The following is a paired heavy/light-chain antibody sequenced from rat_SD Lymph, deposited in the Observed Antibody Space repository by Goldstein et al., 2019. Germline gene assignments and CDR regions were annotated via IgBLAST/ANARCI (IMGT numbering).Heavy chain of an antibody. CDR1: GFTFSNYY. D-gene: IGHD1-9*01. Sequence: EVQLVESGGGLVQPGRSLKLSCAASGFTFSNYYMAWVRQAPKKGLEWVATISTSGSRTYYPDSVKGRFTISRDNAKSSLYLQMNSLKSEDTATYYCARMGTTRYYFDYWGQGVMVTVSS. J-gene: IGHJ2*01. CDR2: ISTSGSRT. CDR3: ARMGTTRYYFDY. V-gene: IGHV5-25*01.
Light chain of an antibody. CDR3: QHYQSFPLT. J-gene: IGKJ5*01. V-gene: IGKV15S4*01. Sequence: DIQMTQSPSFLSASLGNSITITCHASQNIKGWLAWYQQKSGNAPELLIYKASSLQSGVPSRFSGSGSGTDYILTISNLQPEDIATYYCQHYQSFPLTFGSGTKLEIK. CDR1: QNIKGW. CDR2: KAS.